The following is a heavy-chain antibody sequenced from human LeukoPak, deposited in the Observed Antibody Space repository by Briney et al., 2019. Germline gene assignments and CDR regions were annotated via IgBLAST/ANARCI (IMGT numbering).Heavy chain of an antibody. D-gene: IGHD1-26*01. CDR1: GFTFSSNW. Sequence: PGGSLRLSCAASGFTFSSNWMHWVRQVPGKGLVWVSRINSDGSSTSYADSVKGRFTISRDNAKNTVYLQMNSLRAEDTAVYYCARRGEDGSYYDYWGQGTLVTVSS. J-gene: IGHJ4*02. CDR2: INSDGSST. V-gene: IGHV3-74*01. CDR3: ARRGEDGSYYDY.